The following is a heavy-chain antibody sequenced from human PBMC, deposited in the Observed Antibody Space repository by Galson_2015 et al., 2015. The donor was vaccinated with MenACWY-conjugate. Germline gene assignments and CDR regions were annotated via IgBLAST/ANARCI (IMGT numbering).Heavy chain of an antibody. D-gene: IGHD2-2*01. J-gene: IGHJ2*01. CDR1: GFTFSYYG. V-gene: IGHV3-30*18. CDR2: VSYDGRLQ. Sequence: SLRLSCAASGFTFSYYGMQWIRQAPGTGLEWVAVVSYDGRLQFYGDSVRGRFTISRDNSKDTLSLQLNSLGPEDTALYHCVKETHMKSSGSYDLWGRGTLVTVSS. CDR3: VKETHMKSSGSYDL.